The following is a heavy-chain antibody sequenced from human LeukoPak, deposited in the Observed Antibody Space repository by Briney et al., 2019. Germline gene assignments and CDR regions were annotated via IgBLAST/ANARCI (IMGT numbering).Heavy chain of an antibody. CDR2: VNHSGRT. J-gene: IGHJ6*03. Sequence: SQTLSLTSAVYGGSFSGYYWSWIRQPPGKGREWIGAVNHSGRTKYSPSLKSRVTISVDTSKNQFSLKLSSVTAADTAVYYCARRVGRWFGERAYYYNYMDVWGKGTTVTVSS. CDR3: ARRVGRWFGERAYYYNYMDV. V-gene: IGHV4-34*01. D-gene: IGHD3-10*01. CDR1: GGSFSGYY.